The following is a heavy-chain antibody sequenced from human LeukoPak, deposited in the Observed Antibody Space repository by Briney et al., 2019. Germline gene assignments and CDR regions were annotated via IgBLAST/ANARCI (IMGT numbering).Heavy chain of an antibody. CDR3: AKSGGYNYYYYMDV. V-gene: IGHV3-23*01. CDR2: ISGSGGST. D-gene: IGHD3-22*01. J-gene: IGHJ6*03. CDR1: GFTFSSYA. Sequence: GGSLRLSCAASGFTFSSYAMSWVRQAPGKGLEWVSAISGSGGSTYYADSVKGRFTTSRDNSKNTLYLQMNSLRAEDTAVYYCAKSGGYNYYYYMDVWGKGTTVTVSS.